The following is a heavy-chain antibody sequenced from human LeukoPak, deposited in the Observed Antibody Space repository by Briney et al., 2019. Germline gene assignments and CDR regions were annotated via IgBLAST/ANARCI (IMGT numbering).Heavy chain of an antibody. D-gene: IGHD5-18*01. J-gene: IGHJ4*02. V-gene: IGHV1-2*02. CDR3: TREKTGDPAIIQVLFYD. CDR2: INPNNGGT. Sequence: GASVKVSCKASGYIFTGYYLHWVRQAPGQGLEWMGYINPNNGGTKYSQKFQGRVTMTRDTSNSTAYMELTRLRSDDTAIYYCTREKTGDPAIIQVLFYDWGQGTLVTVSS. CDR1: GYIFTGYY.